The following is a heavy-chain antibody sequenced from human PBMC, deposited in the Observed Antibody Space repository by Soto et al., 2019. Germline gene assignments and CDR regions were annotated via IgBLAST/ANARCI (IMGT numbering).Heavy chain of an antibody. D-gene: IGHD2-2*03. J-gene: IGHJ6*02. CDR3: ARVDIVVVPAAQCMDV. CDR1: GGSFSGYY. Sequence: ETLSLTCAVYGGSFSGYYWSWIRQPPGKGLEWIGEINHSGSTNYNPSLKSRVTISVDTSKNQFSLKLSSVTAADTAVYYCARVDIVVVPAAQCMDVWGQGTTVTVSS. V-gene: IGHV4-34*01. CDR2: INHSGST.